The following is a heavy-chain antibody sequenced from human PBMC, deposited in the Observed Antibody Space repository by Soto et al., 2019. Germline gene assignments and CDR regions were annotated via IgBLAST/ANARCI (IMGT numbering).Heavy chain of an antibody. CDR3: ARHKLNSSGWPNHFDY. J-gene: IGHJ4*02. Sequence: SVKVSCKAYGGTFRGYAISWVRQAHGKGLEWMGGIIPIFGTANYAQKFQGRVTITADESTSTAYMELSSLRSEDTAVYYCARHKLNSSGWPNHFDYWGQGTLVTVSS. CDR2: IIPIFGTA. CDR1: GGTFRGYA. V-gene: IGHV1-69*13. D-gene: IGHD6-19*01.